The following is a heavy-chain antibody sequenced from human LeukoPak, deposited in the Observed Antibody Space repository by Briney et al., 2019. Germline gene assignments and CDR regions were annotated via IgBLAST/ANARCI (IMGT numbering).Heavy chain of an antibody. CDR1: GFTFSSYS. CDR2: ISSSSYI. V-gene: IGHV3-21*01. D-gene: IGHD3-22*01. J-gene: IGHJ4*02. CDR3: ARDRPPYYDSSGRHNYFDY. Sequence: GGSLRLSCAASGFTFSSYSMSWVRQAPGKGLEWVSSISSSSYIYYADSVKGRFTISRDNAKNSLYLQMNSLRAEDTAVYYCARDRPPYYDSSGRHNYFDYWGQGTLVTVSS.